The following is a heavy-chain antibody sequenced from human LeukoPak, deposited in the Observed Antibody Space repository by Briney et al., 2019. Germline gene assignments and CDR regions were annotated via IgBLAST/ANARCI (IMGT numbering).Heavy chain of an antibody. Sequence: PGGSLRLSCAASGFTFSNAWMSWVRQAPGKGLEWVGRIKSKTDGGTTDYAAPVKGRFTISRDDSKNTLYLQMNSLKTKDTAVYYCTTGFDYYGSGTKPDNWFDPWGQGTLVTVSS. CDR1: GFTFSNAW. CDR3: TTGFDYYGSGTKPDNWFDP. J-gene: IGHJ5*02. V-gene: IGHV3-15*01. D-gene: IGHD3-10*01. CDR2: IKSKTDGGTT.